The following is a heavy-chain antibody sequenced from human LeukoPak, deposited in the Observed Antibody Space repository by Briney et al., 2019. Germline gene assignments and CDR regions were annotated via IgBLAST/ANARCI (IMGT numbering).Heavy chain of an antibody. CDR1: GFTFSSYA. CDR2: ISGSGDST. V-gene: IGHV3-23*01. D-gene: IGHD3-3*01. J-gene: IGHJ3*02. CDR3: AKVPVFSLTISEVVTDDAFDI. Sequence: GGSQTLSCAASGFTFSSYAMSWVRQAPGKGLEWVSSISGSGDSTYYADSVKGRFTISRDNSKNSLYLQMNSLRAEDTAVYYCAKVPVFSLTISEVVTDDAFDIWGQGTIVTVSS.